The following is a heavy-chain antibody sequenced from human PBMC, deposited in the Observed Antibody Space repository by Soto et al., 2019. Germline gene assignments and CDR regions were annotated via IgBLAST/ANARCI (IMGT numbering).Heavy chain of an antibody. V-gene: IGHV3-30-3*01. CDR1: GFTFSAYA. J-gene: IGHJ6*02. CDR3: ARTYSSPYYYFGMDV. Sequence: PGGSLRLSCAASGFTFSAYAMHWVRQAPGKGLEWVALISYDGSNDYYAESVRGRFTISRDNFKNTLLLQMNSLRADDSAVYYCARTYSSPYYYFGMDVWGQGTKVTVSS. CDR2: ISYDGSND. D-gene: IGHD3-22*01.